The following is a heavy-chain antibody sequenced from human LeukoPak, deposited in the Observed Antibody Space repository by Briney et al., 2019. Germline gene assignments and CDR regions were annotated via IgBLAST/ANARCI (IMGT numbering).Heavy chain of an antibody. D-gene: IGHD3-22*01. CDR2: INPSGGST. CDR1: GYTFTSYY. V-gene: IGHV1-46*01. CDR3: ARDYYDSSGYYPYWYFDL. Sequence: ASVTVSCKASGYTFTSYYMHWVRQAPGQGLEWMGIINPSGGSTSYAQKFQGRVTMTRDTSTSTVYMELSSLRSEDTAVYYCARDYYDSSGYYPYWYFDLWGRGTLVTVSS. J-gene: IGHJ2*01.